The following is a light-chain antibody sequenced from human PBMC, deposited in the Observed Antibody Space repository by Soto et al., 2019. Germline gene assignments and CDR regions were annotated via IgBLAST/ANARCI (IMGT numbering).Light chain of an antibody. CDR1: QSISSY. CDR3: QRRDSTLIT. Sequence: DIQMTQSPSSLSASVGDRVTITCRASQSISSYLKWYQQKPGKAPKLLIYAASSLQSGVPSRFSGSGSGTEFTLTISSLQPEDFATYYCQRRDSTLITIGQGTRLEI. V-gene: IGKV1-39*01. J-gene: IGKJ5*01. CDR2: AAS.